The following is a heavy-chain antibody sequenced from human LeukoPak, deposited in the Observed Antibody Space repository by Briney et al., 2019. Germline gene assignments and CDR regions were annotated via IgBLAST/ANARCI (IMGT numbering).Heavy chain of an antibody. CDR2: ISYDGSNK. CDR3: ARDILTGYPTPYYMDV. V-gene: IGHV3-30*04. Sequence: GGSLRLSCAASGFTFSSYAMHWVRQAPGKGLEWVAVISYDGSNKYYADSVKGRSTISRDNSKNTLYLQMNSLRAEDTAVYYCARDILTGYPTPYYMDVWGKGTTVTVSS. J-gene: IGHJ6*03. D-gene: IGHD3-9*01. CDR1: GFTFSSYA.